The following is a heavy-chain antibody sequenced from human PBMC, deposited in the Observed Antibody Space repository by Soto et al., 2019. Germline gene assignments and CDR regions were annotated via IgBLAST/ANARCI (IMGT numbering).Heavy chain of an antibody. CDR3: ARVNLGYCTNGVCPAPFDY. Sequence: SETLSLTCAVYGGSFSGYYWSWIRQPPGKGLEWIGEINHSGSTNYNPSLKSRVTISVDTSKNQFSLKLSSVTAADTAVYYCARVNLGYCTNGVCPAPFDYWGQGTLVTVSS. D-gene: IGHD2-8*01. J-gene: IGHJ4*02. CDR1: GGSFSGYY. V-gene: IGHV4-34*01. CDR2: INHSGST.